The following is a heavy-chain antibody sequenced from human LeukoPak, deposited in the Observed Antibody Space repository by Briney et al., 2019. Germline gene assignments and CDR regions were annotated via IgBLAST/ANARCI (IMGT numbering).Heavy chain of an antibody. V-gene: IGHV4-39*07. CDR3: ARTHHYYYYMDV. CDR1: GGSISSSSYY. J-gene: IGHJ6*03. CDR2: IYYRGST. Sequence: SETLSLTCTVSGGSISSSSYYWGWIRQPPGKGLEWIGSIYYRGSTYYNPSLKSRVTISVDTSNNQFSLKLSSVTAADTAVYYCARTHHYYYYMDVWGKGTTVTVSS.